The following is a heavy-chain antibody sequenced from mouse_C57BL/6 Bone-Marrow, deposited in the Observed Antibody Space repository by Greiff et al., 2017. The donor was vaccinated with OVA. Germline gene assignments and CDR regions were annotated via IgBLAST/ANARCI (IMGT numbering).Heavy chain of an antibody. CDR1: GYTFTSYW. V-gene: IGHV1-69*01. J-gene: IGHJ3*01. CDR3: ALPSWFAY. Sequence: QVQLKESGAELVMPGAYVKLSCQASGYTFTSYWMHWVKQRPGQGLEWIGEIDPSDSYTNYNQKFKGKSTLTVDKSSSTAYMQLSSLTSEDSAVYYCALPSWFAYWGQGTLVTVSA. CDR2: IDPSDSYT.